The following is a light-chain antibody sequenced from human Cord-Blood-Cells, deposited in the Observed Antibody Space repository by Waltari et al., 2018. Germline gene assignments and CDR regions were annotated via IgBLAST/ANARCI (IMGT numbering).Light chain of an antibody. Sequence: DIQMTQSPSTLSASVGDRVTITCRASQSISSWLAWYQQKPGKAPKLLIYDASSLESGVPSRFSGSGSGTEFTLTSSSLQPDDFATYYCQQYNRYWTFDQGTKVEIK. J-gene: IGKJ1*01. CDR2: DAS. V-gene: IGKV1-5*01. CDR3: QQYNRYWT. CDR1: QSISSW.